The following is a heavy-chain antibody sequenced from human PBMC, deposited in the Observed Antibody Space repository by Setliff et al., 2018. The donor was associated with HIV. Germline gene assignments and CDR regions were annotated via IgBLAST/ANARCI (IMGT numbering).Heavy chain of an antibody. J-gene: IGHJ4*02. V-gene: IGHV4-61*09. CDR2: IYTAGAI. CDR1: GGSISSGNYY. D-gene: IGHD5-12*01. Sequence: PSETLSLTCSVSGGSISSGNYYWGWTRQPAGKGLGWIGHIYTAGAIKYNPSLKSRITISVDKSKNQFSLKLNSVTAADTAMYYCERGGQSSGYGIELWGQGTLVTVSS. CDR3: ERGGQSSGYGIEL.